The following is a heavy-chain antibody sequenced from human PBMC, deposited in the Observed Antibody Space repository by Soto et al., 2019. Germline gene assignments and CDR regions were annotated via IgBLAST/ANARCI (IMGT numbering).Heavy chain of an antibody. Sequence: ASVKVSCKASGYTFTSYGISWVRQAPGQGLEWMGWISAYNGNTNYAQKLQGRVTMTTDTSTSTAYMELRSLRSDDTAVYYCAIDGYDLLYFDWLSDYDYYGMDVWGQGTTVTVSS. D-gene: IGHD3-9*01. CDR3: AIDGYDLLYFDWLSDYDYYGMDV. V-gene: IGHV1-18*01. CDR2: ISAYNGNT. CDR1: GYTFTSYG. J-gene: IGHJ6*02.